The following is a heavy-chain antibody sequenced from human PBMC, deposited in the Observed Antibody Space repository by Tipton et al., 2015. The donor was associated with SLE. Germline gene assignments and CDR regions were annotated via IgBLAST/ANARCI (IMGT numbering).Heavy chain of an antibody. J-gene: IGHJ3*02. CDR3: ARQGAGDAFDI. Sequence: TLSLTCTVSGGSTNNYNYYWGYIRQAPGKGLEWIGSIHSTGSTYSNPSLKSRVTISLDTSKNQFSLELTSMIAADTGVYYCARQGAGDAFDIWGQGTSVTVSS. V-gene: IGHV4-39*07. CDR1: GGSTNNYNYY. CDR2: IHSTGST.